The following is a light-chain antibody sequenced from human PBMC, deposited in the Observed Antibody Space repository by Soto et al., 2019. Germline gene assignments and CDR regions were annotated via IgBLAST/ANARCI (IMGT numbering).Light chain of an antibody. Sequence: DIQMTQSPSSLSASAGDRVTITCRASQGVGNSLDWYQQKPGKAPKRLIYEISSLQTGVPSRFSGTGYGTVFTLTISGLQPEDFATYYCLQHTSYPFTFGPGTKVDIQ. J-gene: IGKJ3*01. CDR1: QGVGNS. CDR2: EIS. V-gene: IGKV1-17*01. CDR3: LQHTSYPFT.